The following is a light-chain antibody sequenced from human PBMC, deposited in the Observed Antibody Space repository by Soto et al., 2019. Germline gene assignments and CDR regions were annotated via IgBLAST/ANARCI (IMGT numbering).Light chain of an antibody. Sequence: EIVLTQSPATLSLSPGERATLSCRASRSVRSYLAWYQQKPGQAPRLLIYDASNRAAGIPARFSGSGSETDFTLTISNREPEDFAVYYWQQRYAWPPITFGQGTRLEIK. CDR1: RSVRSY. CDR2: DAS. J-gene: IGKJ5*01. V-gene: IGKV3-11*01. CDR3: QQRYAWPPIT.